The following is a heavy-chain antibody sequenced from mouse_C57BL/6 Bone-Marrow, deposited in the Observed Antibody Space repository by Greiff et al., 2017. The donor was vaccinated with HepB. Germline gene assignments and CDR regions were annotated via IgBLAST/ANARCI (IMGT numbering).Heavy chain of an antibody. CDR3: TTPHYYGSSYEYCDV. CDR2: IDPENGDT. V-gene: IGHV14-4*01. Sequence: EVQLQQSGAELVRPGASVKLSCTASGFNIKDDYMHWVKQRPEQGLEWIGWIDPENGDTEYASKFQGKATITADTSSNTAYLQLSSLTSEDTAVYYCTTPHYYGSSYEYCDVWGTGTTVTVSS. J-gene: IGHJ1*03. D-gene: IGHD1-1*01. CDR1: GFNIKDDY.